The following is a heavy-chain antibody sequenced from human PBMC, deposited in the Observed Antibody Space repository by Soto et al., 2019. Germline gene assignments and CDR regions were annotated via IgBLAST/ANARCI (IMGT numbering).Heavy chain of an antibody. Sequence: QVQLVESGGGVVQPGRSLRLSCAASGFTFSSYGMHWVRQAPGKGLEWVAVISYDGSNKYYADSVKGRFTISRDNSKNTLYLQMNSLTPEDTAVYYCAKDLLRPGRAYGMDVWGQGTTVTVSS. CDR3: AKDLLRPGRAYGMDV. CDR1: GFTFSSYG. D-gene: IGHD6-25*01. V-gene: IGHV3-30*18. J-gene: IGHJ6*02. CDR2: ISYDGSNK.